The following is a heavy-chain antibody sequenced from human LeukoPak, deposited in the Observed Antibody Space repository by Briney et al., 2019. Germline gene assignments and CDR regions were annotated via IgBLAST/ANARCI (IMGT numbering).Heavy chain of an antibody. V-gene: IGHV6-1*01. J-gene: IGHJ6*03. CDR1: GDSVLSNSST. Sequence: SQTLSLTCAISGDSVLSNSSTWNWIRQSPSRGLAWLGRTYYWSKWYNDYAPSLKSRLTIDRDTSKNHFSLQLSSVTPEDTAIYFCVRERLTPRLCGDAYFYMDVWGKGTTVTVS. CDR2: TYYWSKWYN. CDR3: VRERLTPRLCGDAYFYMDV. D-gene: IGHD4-17*01.